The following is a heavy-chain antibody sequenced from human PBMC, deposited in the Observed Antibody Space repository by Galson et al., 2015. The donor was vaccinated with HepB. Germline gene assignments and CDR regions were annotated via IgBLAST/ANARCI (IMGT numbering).Heavy chain of an antibody. V-gene: IGHV3-33*08. CDR2: IWLDGSNR. D-gene: IGHD2-15*01. CDR3: ARDKDDAMDV. Sequence: SLRLSCAASGFTFSSNNMHWVRRAPGKGLEWVAVIWLDGSNRYHADSVKGRFTISRDNSKNTLFLQMSSLRVEDTAVYYCARDKDDAMDVWGQGTTVTVSS. J-gene: IGHJ6*02. CDR1: GFTFSSNN.